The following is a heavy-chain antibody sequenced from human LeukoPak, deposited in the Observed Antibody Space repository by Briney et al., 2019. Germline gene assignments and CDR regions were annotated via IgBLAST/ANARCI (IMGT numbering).Heavy chain of an antibody. J-gene: IGHJ3*02. CDR1: GYTFTGYY. V-gene: IGHV1-69*06. Sequence: ASVKVSCKASGYTFTGYYMHWVRQAPGQGLEWMGGIIPIFGTANYAQKFQGRVTITADKSTSTAYMELSSLRSEDTAVDYCVRDSNTGGDAFDIWGQGTTVTVSS. CDR3: VRDSNTGGDAFDI. CDR2: IIPIFGTA. D-gene: IGHD1-26*01.